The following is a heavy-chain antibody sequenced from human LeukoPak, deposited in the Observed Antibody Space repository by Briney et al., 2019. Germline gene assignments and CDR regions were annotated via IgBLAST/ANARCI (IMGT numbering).Heavy chain of an antibody. CDR3: ARDGGGSYQTAPDAFDI. CDR1: GGTFSSYA. Sequence: GASVKVSCKASGGTFSSYAISWVRQAPGQGLEWMGGIIPIFGTANYAQKFQGRVTITADKSTSTAYMELSSLRSEDTAVYYCARDGGGSYQTAPDAFDIWGQGTVVTVSS. CDR2: IIPIFGTA. V-gene: IGHV1-69*06. J-gene: IGHJ3*02. D-gene: IGHD1-26*01.